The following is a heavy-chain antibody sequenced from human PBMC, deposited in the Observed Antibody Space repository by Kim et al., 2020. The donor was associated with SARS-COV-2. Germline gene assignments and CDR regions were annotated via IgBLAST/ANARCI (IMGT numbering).Heavy chain of an antibody. CDR1: GYSFTSYW. D-gene: IGHD6-13*01. Sequence: GESLKISCKGSGYSFTSYWIGWVRQMPGKGLEWMGIIYPGDSDTRYSPSFQGQVTISADKSISTAYLQWSSLKASDTAMYYCARDGGEQQLATSDAFDIWGQGTMVTVSS. J-gene: IGHJ3*02. CDR3: ARDGGEQQLATSDAFDI. V-gene: IGHV5-51*01. CDR2: IYPGDSDT.